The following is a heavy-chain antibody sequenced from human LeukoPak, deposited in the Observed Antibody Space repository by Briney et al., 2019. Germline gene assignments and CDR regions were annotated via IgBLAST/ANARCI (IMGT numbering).Heavy chain of an antibody. Sequence: GASVKVSCKTSGYTFTGHYMHWVRQAPGQGLEWLGWINPKSGGTKYAQEFQGRVTMTRERSISTAYMELRRLTSDDTAVYYCARDRSEDYRSGSADDWGQGTLITVSS. V-gene: IGHV1-2*02. CDR2: INPKSGGT. D-gene: IGHD3-10*01. CDR3: ARDRSEDYRSGSADD. CDR1: GYTFTGHY. J-gene: IGHJ4*02.